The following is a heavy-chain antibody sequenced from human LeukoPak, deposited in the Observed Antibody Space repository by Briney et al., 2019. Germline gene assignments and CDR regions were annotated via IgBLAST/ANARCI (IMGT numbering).Heavy chain of an antibody. CDR1: GFTFSNAW. J-gene: IGHJ5*02. D-gene: IGHD3-10*01. V-gene: IGHV3-15*01. CDR3: TTDGRFGEFEYNWFDP. CDR2: IKSKTDGGTT. Sequence: GGSLRLSCAASGFTFSNAWMSWVRQAPGKGLEWVGRIKSKTDGGTTDYAAPVKGRFTISRDDSKNTLYLQMNSLKTEDTAVYYCTTDGRFGEFEYNWFDPWGQGTLVTVSS.